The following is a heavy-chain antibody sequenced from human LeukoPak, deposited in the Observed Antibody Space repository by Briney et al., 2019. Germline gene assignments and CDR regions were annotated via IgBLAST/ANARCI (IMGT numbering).Heavy chain of an antibody. V-gene: IGHV3-7*01. Sequence: GGSLRLSCVASGFAFSSYWMTWARPAPGKGLEWVANIKQDGGEEYYVDSVKGRFTISRDNAKNSLFLQMNSLRVEDTAVYYCARLGGSYYTYWGQGTLVTVSS. D-gene: IGHD1-26*01. CDR3: ARLGGSYYTY. CDR1: GFAFSSYW. J-gene: IGHJ4*02. CDR2: IKQDGGEE.